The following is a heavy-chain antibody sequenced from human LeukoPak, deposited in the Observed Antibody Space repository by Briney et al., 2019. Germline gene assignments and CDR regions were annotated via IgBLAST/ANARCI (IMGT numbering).Heavy chain of an antibody. Sequence: SETLSLTCTVSGGSISSSSYYWGWIRQPPGKGLEWIGSIYYSGSTYYNPSLKSRVTISVDTSKNQFSLKLSSVTAADTAVYYCARRRGSYGMDYYHYYGMDVWGQGTTVTVSS. D-gene: IGHD1-26*01. CDR2: IYYSGST. CDR1: GGSISSSSYY. J-gene: IGHJ6*02. V-gene: IGHV4-39*01. CDR3: ARRRGSYGMDYYHYYGMDV.